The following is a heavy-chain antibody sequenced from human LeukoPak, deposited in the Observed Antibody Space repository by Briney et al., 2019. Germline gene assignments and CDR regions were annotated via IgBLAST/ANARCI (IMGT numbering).Heavy chain of an antibody. V-gene: IGHV3-7*01. D-gene: IGHD6-19*01. CDR1: GFTFSSYW. Sequence: PGGSMRLSCAASGFTFSSYWMSWVRQAPGKGLEWVANIKQDGSEKYYVDSVKGRFTISRDNAKNSLYLQMNSLRAEDTAVYYCARGYSRGWEIYYYYYMDVWGKGTTVTVSS. CDR3: ARGYSRGWEIYYYYYMDV. J-gene: IGHJ6*03. CDR2: IKQDGSEK.